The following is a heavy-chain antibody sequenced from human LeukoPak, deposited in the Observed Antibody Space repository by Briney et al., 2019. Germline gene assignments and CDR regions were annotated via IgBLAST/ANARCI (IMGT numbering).Heavy chain of an antibody. V-gene: IGHV1-8*01. CDR3: ARGGVFVTTVTGGAFDI. Sequence: ASVKVSCKASVYTFTSYDINWVRQATGQGLEWMGWMNPNSGNTGYAQKFQGRVTMTRNTSISTAYMELSSLRSGDTAVYYCARGGVFVTTVTGGAFDIWGQGTMVTVSS. CDR2: MNPNSGNT. CDR1: VYTFTSYD. D-gene: IGHD4-17*01. J-gene: IGHJ3*02.